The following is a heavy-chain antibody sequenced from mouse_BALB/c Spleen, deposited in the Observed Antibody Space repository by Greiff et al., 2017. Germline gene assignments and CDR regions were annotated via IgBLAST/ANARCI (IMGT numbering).Heavy chain of an antibody. J-gene: IGHJ2*01. CDR3: VRGTWVDY. CDR1: GFNIKDTY. CDR2: IDPANGNT. Sequence: VQLKESGAELVKPGASVKLSCTASGFNIKDTYMHWVKQRPEQGLEWIGRIDPANGNTKYDPKFQGKATITADTSSNTAYLQLSSLTSEDTAVYYCVRGTWVDYWGQGTTLTVSS. D-gene: IGHD3-3*01. V-gene: IGHV14-3*02.